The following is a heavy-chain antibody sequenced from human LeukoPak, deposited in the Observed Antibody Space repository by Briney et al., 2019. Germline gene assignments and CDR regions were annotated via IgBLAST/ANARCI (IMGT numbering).Heavy chain of an antibody. CDR1: GGTFSSYA. CDR2: IIPIFGTA. CDR3: ARMKDYGDYKWFDP. D-gene: IGHD4-17*01. V-gene: IGHV1-69*13. J-gene: IGHJ5*02. Sequence: GASVKVSCKASGGTFSSYAISWVRQAPGQGLEWMGGIIPIFGTANYAQKFQGRVTITADESTSTAYMELSSLRSEDTAVYYCARMKDYGDYKWFDPWGQGTLVTVSS.